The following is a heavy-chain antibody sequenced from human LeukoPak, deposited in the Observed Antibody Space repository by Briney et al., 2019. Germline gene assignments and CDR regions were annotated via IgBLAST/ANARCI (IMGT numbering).Heavy chain of an antibody. V-gene: IGHV4-39*07. J-gene: IGHJ4*02. Sequence: KASETLSLTCTVSGGSISSSSYYWGWIRQPPGKGLEWIGSIYYSGSTYYNPSLKSRVTISVDTSKNQFSLKLSSVTAADTAVYYCARDNYDSSGYYDYWGQGTLVTVSS. D-gene: IGHD3-22*01. CDR3: ARDNYDSSGYYDY. CDR1: GGSISSSSYY. CDR2: IYYSGST.